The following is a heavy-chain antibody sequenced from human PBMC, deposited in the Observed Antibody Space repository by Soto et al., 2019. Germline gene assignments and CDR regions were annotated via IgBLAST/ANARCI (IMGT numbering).Heavy chain of an antibody. CDR2: ISGSGGST. CDR3: AKDPHDFWSGHLNFDY. V-gene: IGHV3-23*01. J-gene: IGHJ4*02. CDR1: GFTFSSYA. Sequence: GGSLRLSCAASGFTFSSYAINWVRQAPGKGLEWVSAISGSGGSTYYADSVKGRFTISRDNSKNTLYLQMNSLRAEDTAVYYCAKDPHDFWSGHLNFDYWGQGTLVTVSS. D-gene: IGHD3-3*01.